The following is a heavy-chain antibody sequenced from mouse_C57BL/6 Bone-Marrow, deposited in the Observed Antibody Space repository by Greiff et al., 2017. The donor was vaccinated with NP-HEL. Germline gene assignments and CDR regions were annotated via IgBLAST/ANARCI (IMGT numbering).Heavy chain of an antibody. CDR3: ARLITTVVATEGFAY. CDR2: ISSGGSYT. D-gene: IGHD1-1*01. CDR1: GFTFSSYG. V-gene: IGHV5-6*01. Sequence: EVMLVESGGDLVKPGGSLKLSCAASGFTFSSYGMSWVRQTPDKRLEWVATISSGGSYTYYPDSVKGRFTISRDNAKNTLYLQMSSLKSEDTAMYYCARLITTVVATEGFAYWGQGTLVTVSA. J-gene: IGHJ3*01.